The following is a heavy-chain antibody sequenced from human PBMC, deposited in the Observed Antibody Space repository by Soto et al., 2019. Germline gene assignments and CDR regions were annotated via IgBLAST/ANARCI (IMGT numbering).Heavy chain of an antibody. J-gene: IGHJ4*02. D-gene: IGHD1-7*01. V-gene: IGHV3-23*01. CDR1: GFTFSSYA. CDR2: ISGSGGST. CDR3: AKDRGISKDWNYDYFDY. Sequence: GGSLRLSCAASGFTFSSYAMSWVRQAPGKGLEWVSAISGSGGSTYYADSVKGRFTISRDNSKNTLYLQMNSLRAEDTAVYYCAKDRGISKDWNYDYFDYWGQGTLVTVSS.